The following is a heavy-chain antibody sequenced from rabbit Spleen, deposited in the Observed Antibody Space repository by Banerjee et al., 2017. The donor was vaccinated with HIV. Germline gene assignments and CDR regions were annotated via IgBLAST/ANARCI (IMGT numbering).Heavy chain of an antibody. Sequence: QSLEESGGGLVQPEGSLTLTCTDSGGSFSSNYYMCWFGQDPGKGLEWIACIDSGSSGFTYFATWAKGRLIISKTSSTTVMLQMTSLTAAATAAYFCARDSVSSFSSYGMDLWGPGTLVTVS. CDR2: IDSGSSGFT. CDR3: ARDSVSSFSSYGMDL. V-gene: IGHV1S40*01. D-gene: IGHD8-1*01. CDR1: GGSFSSNYY. J-gene: IGHJ6*01.